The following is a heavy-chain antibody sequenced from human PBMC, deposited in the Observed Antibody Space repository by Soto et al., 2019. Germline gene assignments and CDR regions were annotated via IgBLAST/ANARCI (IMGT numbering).Heavy chain of an antibody. V-gene: IGHV4-34*01. CDR2: INHSGST. J-gene: IGHJ6*02. D-gene: IGHD3-9*01. CDR1: GGSFSGYY. CDR3: ARRAELRYFDWPVPQHYYGMDF. Sequence: SETLSLTCAVYGGSFSGYYWSWIRQPPGKGLEWIGEINHSGSTNYNPSLKSRVTISVDTSKNQFSLKLSSVTAADTAVYYCARRAELRYFDWPVPQHYYGMDFSGQGSSVIVSS.